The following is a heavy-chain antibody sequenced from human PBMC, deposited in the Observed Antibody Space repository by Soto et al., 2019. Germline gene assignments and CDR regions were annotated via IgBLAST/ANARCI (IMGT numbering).Heavy chain of an antibody. J-gene: IGHJ4*02. D-gene: IGHD3-10*01. V-gene: IGHV1-46*01. CDR1: GYIFINYY. CDR3: ARGNNYFSGTYAKIDY. CDR2: INPSGGST. Sequence: RASVKVSCKASGYIFINYYMHWVRQAPGQGLEWMAKINPSGGSTNYAQKFQGRITITRDRSTSTVFMDLSGLRSQDTAVYFCARGNNYFSGTYAKIDYWGQGTLVTVSS.